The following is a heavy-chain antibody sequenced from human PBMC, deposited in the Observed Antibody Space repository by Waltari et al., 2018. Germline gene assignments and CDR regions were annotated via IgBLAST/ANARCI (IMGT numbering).Heavy chain of an antibody. D-gene: IGHD1-26*01. CDR2: IFTCSGLV. Sequence: QVQLVQSGAEVKTPGSSVNVSCQASGGTLDNYVINWVRQAPGHGLEWLGRIFTCSGLVNFAEEFHGRVAFTADRSTTTAHMELSNLQLDDTAVYFCTRGEIRVEPNGAFDLWGQGTVVAVSS. J-gene: IGHJ3*01. V-gene: IGHV1-69*04. CDR1: GGTLDNYV. CDR3: TRGEIRVEPNGAFDL.